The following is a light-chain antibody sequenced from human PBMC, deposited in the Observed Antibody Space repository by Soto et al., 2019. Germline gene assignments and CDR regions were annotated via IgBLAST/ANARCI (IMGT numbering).Light chain of an antibody. CDR1: QSVSSF. J-gene: IGKJ1*01. CDR2: GAS. CDR3: QQRSNWPPWT. V-gene: IGKV3-11*01. Sequence: PGERATLTCSASQSVSSFLAWYQQKPGQAPRLLIYGASIRATGIPARFSGSGSGTDFTLTISSLEPEDFAVYYCQQRSNWPPWTFGQGTNVDI.